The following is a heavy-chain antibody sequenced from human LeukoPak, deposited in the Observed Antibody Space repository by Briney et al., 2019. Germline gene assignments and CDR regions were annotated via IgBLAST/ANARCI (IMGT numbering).Heavy chain of an antibody. CDR1: GGSISSGGYY. J-gene: IGHJ4*02. CDR2: IYHSGST. CDR3: ARARSGYYPNPIFDY. D-gene: IGHD3-22*01. Sequence: SQTLSLTCTVSGGSISSGGYYWSWIRQPPGKGLEWIGYIYHSGSTYYNPSLKSRVTISVDRPKNQFSLKLSSVTAADTAVYYCARARSGYYPNPIFDYWGQGTLVTVSS. V-gene: IGHV4-30-2*01.